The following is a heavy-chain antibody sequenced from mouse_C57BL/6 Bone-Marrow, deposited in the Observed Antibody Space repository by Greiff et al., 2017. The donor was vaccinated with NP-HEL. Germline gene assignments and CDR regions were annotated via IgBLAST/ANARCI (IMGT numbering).Heavy chain of an antibody. CDR1: GYTFTSYW. CDR2: IYPGSGST. J-gene: IGHJ1*03. V-gene: IGHV1-55*01. Sequence: QVHVKQPGAELVKPGASVKMSCKASGYTFTSYWITWVKQRPGQGLEWIGDIYPGSGSTNYNEKFKSKATLTVDTSSSTAYMQLSSLTSEDSAVYYCARDLLLRYLWYFDVWGTGTTVTVSS. D-gene: IGHD1-1*01. CDR3: ARDLLLRYLWYFDV.